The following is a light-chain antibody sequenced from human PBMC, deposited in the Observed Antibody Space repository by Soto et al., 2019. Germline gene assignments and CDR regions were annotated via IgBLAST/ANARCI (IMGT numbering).Light chain of an antibody. J-gene: IGKJ5*01. Sequence: EIVLTQSPATLSLSPGERATLSCRASQGVSSSLAWYQKKPGQPPRLLIYETSNRATGIPARFSGRGSGTDFTLAISSLEPEDFAVYYCQQRSNWPPITFGQGTRLE. CDR1: QGVSSS. CDR2: ETS. V-gene: IGKV3-11*01. CDR3: QQRSNWPPIT.